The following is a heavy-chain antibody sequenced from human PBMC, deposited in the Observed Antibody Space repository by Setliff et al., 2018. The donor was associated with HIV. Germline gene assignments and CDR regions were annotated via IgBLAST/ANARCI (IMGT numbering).Heavy chain of an antibody. CDR3: ARTFNSGYLSYAFDI. CDR1: GGSISNYY. D-gene: IGHD3-22*01. Sequence: SETLSLTCSVSGGSISNYYWSWIRQPPGKGLEWIGYIYYSGNTNYSPSLKSRVTISVDTSKNQFSLKLSSLTAADTAVYYCARTFNSGYLSYAFDIWGQGTMVTVSS. CDR2: IYYSGNT. V-gene: IGHV4-59*01. J-gene: IGHJ3*02.